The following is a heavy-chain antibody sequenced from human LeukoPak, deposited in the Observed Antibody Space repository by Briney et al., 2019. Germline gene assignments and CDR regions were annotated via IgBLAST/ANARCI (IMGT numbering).Heavy chain of an antibody. CDR1: GGSISSYY. Sequence: SETLSLTCTVSGGSISSYYWSWIRQPPGKGLEWIGEINHSGSTNYNPSLKSRVTISVDTSKNQFSLKLSSVTAADTAVYYCARVGGYCSGGSCYYRVRNYYYYGMDVWGQGTTVTVSS. CDR2: INHSGST. J-gene: IGHJ6*02. D-gene: IGHD2-15*01. CDR3: ARVGGYCSGGSCYYRVRNYYYYGMDV. V-gene: IGHV4-34*01.